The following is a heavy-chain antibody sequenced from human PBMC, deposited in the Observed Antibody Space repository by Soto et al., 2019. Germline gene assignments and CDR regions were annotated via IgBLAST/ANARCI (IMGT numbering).Heavy chain of an antibody. V-gene: IGHV3-72*01. CDR1: GFTFSGHY. CDR2: IRNKPNGHTT. CDR3: STTVITAPLFEY. Sequence: EVQLVESGGGLVQPGGSLRLSCEGSGFTFSGHYMDWVRQAPGKGLEWLGRIRNKPNGHTTAYAASVKGRFTISRDDSKNLVCLQMNSLKSEDPALYYCSTTVITAPLFEYWGQGTLVAVSS. D-gene: IGHD2-21*02. J-gene: IGHJ4*02.